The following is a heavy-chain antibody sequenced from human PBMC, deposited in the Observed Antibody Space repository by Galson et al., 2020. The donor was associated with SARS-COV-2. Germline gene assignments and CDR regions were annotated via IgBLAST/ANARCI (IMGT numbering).Heavy chain of an antibody. V-gene: IGHV4-59*01. J-gene: IGHJ4*02. Sequence: ASETLSLTCTASGGSLSPYYWTWVRQPPGKGLEWIGYISYNGITNYSPSLRSRVLISVDTSKNLLSLHLRSVTAADTAVYYCARDRMDTSVIDDWGQGKLVTVSS. CDR1: GGSLSPYY. CDR2: ISYNGIT. D-gene: IGHD5-18*01. CDR3: ARDRMDTSVIDD.